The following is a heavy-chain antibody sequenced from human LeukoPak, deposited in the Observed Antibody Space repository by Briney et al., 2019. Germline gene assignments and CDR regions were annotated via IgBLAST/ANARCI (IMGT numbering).Heavy chain of an antibody. CDR1: GGTFSSYA. J-gene: IGHJ4*02. V-gene: IGHV1-69*04. D-gene: IGHD2-21*02. CDR2: IIPILGIA. CDR3: ARDLAYCGGDCYSEFDY. Sequence: ASVKVSCKASGGTFSSYAISWVRQAPGQGLEWMGRIIPILGIANYAQKLQGRVTMTTDTSTSTAYMELRSLRSDDTAVYYCARDLAYCGGDCYSEFDYWGQGTLVTVSS.